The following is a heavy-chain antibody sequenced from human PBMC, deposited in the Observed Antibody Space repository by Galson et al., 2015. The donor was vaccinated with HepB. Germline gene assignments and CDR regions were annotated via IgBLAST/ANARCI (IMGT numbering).Heavy chain of an antibody. CDR2: XXSXXXNS. D-gene: IGHD2-15*01. CDR1: GFSFTRYA. Sequence: SLRLSCAASGFSFTRYAMTWVRQAPGEGXXXVSXXXSXXXNSXXXDSXXGRLTXSRDXPTNTLLLQLNSLRAEXTAMYFCAKDGIMVANNPYHFHYWGQGTLVTVSS. J-gene: IGHJ4*02. CDR3: AKDGIMVANNPYHFHY. V-gene: IGHV3-23*01.